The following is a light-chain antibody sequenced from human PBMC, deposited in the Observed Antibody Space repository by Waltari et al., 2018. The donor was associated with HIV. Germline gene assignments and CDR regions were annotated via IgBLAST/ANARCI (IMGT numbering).Light chain of an antibody. J-gene: IGLJ3*02. CDR2: EVT. Sequence: QSALTQPASVYGSPGPSISISCTRTSSDLADSKSVPWYQHHPGKAPTLIIYEVTNRPSGVSNRFSGSKSGHTASLTISGLQAEDEADYFCMSYISSATPEFGGGTKVTVL. CDR1: SSDLADSKS. CDR3: MSYISSATPE. V-gene: IGLV2-14*01.